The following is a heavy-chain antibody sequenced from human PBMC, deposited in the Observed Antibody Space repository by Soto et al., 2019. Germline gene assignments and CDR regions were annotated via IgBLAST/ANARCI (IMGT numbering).Heavy chain of an antibody. CDR3: ARRQIPPPTREAANARGGMDV. CDR2: IWNDGSNS. J-gene: IGHJ6*02. D-gene: IGHD6-13*01. V-gene: IGHV3-33*01. Sequence: QVQQMESGGGVVQPGRSLRLSCAASGFTFNNYGRHWVRQAPGKGLEWLAVIWNDGSNSSYANSVKGRFTISRDNSKNTLYLQMSNLRAEDTAVYYCARRQIPPPTREAANARGGMDVWGQGTTVTVSS. CDR1: GFTFNNYG.